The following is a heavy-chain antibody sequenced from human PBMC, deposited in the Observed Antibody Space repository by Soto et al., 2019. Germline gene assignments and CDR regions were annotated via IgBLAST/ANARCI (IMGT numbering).Heavy chain of an antibody. CDR1: GFTVSSNY. CDR2: IYSGGST. V-gene: IGHV3-66*01. CDR3: ARGEVYESSGYGLIDY. D-gene: IGHD3-22*01. J-gene: IGHJ4*02. Sequence: EVQLVESGGGLVQPGGSLRLSCAASGFTVSSNYMSWVRQAPGKGLEWVSVIYSGGSTYYADSVKGRFTISRDNSKNTLYLQMNSLRAEDTAVYYCARGEVYESSGYGLIDYWGQGTLVTVSS.